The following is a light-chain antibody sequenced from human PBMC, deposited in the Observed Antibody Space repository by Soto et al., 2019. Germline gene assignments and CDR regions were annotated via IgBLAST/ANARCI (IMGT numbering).Light chain of an antibody. V-gene: IGKV3-20*01. CDR1: QSVSSNY. CDR2: GAS. CDR3: QQFGSSWT. Sequence: EIVLTQSPGTLSLSPGERATLSCRAGQSVSSNYLAWYQHKPGQAPRLLIHGASNRATGIPDRFSGSGSGTDFTLTISRLEPEDSAVYYCQQFGSSWTFGQGTKLEIK. J-gene: IGKJ2*02.